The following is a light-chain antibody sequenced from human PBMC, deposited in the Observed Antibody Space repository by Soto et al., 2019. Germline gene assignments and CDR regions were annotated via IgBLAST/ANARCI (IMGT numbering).Light chain of an antibody. CDR3: QQLNCYF. V-gene: IGKV1-9*01. CDR1: QGISSY. CDR2: AAS. Sequence: DIQLTQSPSFLSASVGDRVTITCRASQGISSYLAWYQQKPGKAPKLLIYAASTLQSGVPSRFSGSGSGTEFTLTTSSLQPEDFATYYCQQLNCYFFGPGTKVDIK. J-gene: IGKJ3*01.